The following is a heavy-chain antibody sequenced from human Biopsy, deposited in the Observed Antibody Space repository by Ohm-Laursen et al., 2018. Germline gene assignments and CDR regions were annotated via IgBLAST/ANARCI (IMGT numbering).Heavy chain of an antibody. CDR2: VSHTGGT. D-gene: IGHD2-21*01. Sequence: SETLSLTCAVYGGSFSNDYWTWIRQSPGKGLEWIGEVSHTGGTNYNPSLKARVSISMDTSKNQFSLNLTSVTAADTALYYCARGKRGPVAIPRDNPNRIRGWFDPWGPGTLVTVSS. V-gene: IGHV4-34*01. CDR3: ARGKRGPVAIPRDNPNRIRGWFDP. J-gene: IGHJ5*02. CDR1: GGSFSNDY.